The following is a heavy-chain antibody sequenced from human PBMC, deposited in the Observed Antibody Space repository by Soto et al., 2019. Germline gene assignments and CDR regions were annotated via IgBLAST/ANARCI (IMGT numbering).Heavy chain of an antibody. CDR1: GGSFSGYY. Sequence: SETLSLTCAVYGGSFSGYYWSWIRQPPGKGLEWIGEINHSGSTNYNPSLKSRVTISVDTSKNQFSLKLSSVTAADTAVYYCARDRRRYQLHNWFDPWGQGTLVTVSS. CDR2: INHSGST. V-gene: IGHV4-34*01. J-gene: IGHJ5*02. CDR3: ARDRRRYQLHNWFDP. D-gene: IGHD1-7*01.